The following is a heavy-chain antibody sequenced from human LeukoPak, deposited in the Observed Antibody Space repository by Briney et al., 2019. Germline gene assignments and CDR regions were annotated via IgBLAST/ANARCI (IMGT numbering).Heavy chain of an antibody. Sequence: ASVKVSCKASGGTFSNYAISWVRQAPGQGLEWMGRIIPILGIANYAQKFQGRVTITADKSTSTAYMELSSLRSEDTAVYYCASGSYGLFDYWGQGTLVTVSS. CDR3: ASGSYGLFDY. CDR2: IIPILGIA. V-gene: IGHV1-69*04. J-gene: IGHJ4*02. D-gene: IGHD1-26*01. CDR1: GGTFSNYA.